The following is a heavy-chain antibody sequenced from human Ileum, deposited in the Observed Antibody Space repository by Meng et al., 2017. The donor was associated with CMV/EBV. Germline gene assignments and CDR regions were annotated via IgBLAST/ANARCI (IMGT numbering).Heavy chain of an antibody. V-gene: IGHV4-39*07. CDR1: GCSLSKNNFF. J-gene: IGHJ4*02. D-gene: IGHD1-14*01. CDR3: ARVRALITLFDY. Sequence: LQVKWSGPWPVKPSGHPSLTCSGSGCSLSKNNFFWGWIRQPPGKGLEWIGSVFYSGNSYYNPSLKSRVTISVDTSKNQLSLKVNSVTAADTAVYYCARVRALITLFDYWGQGTLVTVSS. CDR2: VFYSGNS.